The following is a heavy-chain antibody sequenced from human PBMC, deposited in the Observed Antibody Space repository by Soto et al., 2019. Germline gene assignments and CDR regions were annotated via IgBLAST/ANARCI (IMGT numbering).Heavy chain of an antibody. Sequence: GGSLRLSCAASGFTFSSYXMNWVRQAPGKGLEWVSSISSSSSYIYYADSVKGRFTISRDNAKNSLYLQMNSLRAEDTAVYYXARNWDNSNYGKYFDYWGQGTLVTVSS. V-gene: IGHV3-21*01. D-gene: IGHD4-4*01. CDR3: ARNWDNSNYGKYFDY. CDR2: ISSSSSYI. J-gene: IGHJ4*02. CDR1: GFTFSSYX.